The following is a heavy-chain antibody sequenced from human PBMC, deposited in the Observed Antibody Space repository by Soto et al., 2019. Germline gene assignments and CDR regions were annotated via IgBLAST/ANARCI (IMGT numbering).Heavy chain of an antibody. V-gene: IGHV3-23*01. Sequence: EVQLLESGGGLVQPWGSLRLSCAASGFTFSSYAMSWVRQAPGKGLEWVSAISGSGGSTYYADSVKGRFTISRDNAKNTLYLQMNSLRAEDTAVYYCAKGGIQLWLFWDWGQGTLVSVSS. D-gene: IGHD5-18*01. CDR2: ISGSGGST. CDR3: AKGGIQLWLFWD. J-gene: IGHJ4*02. CDR1: GFTFSSYA.